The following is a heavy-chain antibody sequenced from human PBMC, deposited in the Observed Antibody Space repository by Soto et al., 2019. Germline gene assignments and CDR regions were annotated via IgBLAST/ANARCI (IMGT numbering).Heavy chain of an antibody. Sequence: SEMLSLTCAVYGGSFSGYYWTWIRQPPGTGLEWIGEINHSGSTNYNPSLKSRVTISVDTSKNQFSLKLTSVTAADTAVYYCARDKITGRFDYWGQGTLVTVSS. CDR2: INHSGST. D-gene: IGHD2-8*02. CDR3: ARDKITGRFDY. V-gene: IGHV4-34*01. J-gene: IGHJ4*02. CDR1: GGSFSGYY.